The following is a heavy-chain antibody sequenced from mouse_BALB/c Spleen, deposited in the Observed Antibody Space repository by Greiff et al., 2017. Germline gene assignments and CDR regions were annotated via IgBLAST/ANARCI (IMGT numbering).Heavy chain of an antibody. V-gene: IGHV1-80*01. CDR2: IYPGDGDT. CDR3: ARTMTTDY. Sequence: VQLQESGAELVRPGSSVKISCKASGYAFSSYWMNWVKQRPGQGLEWIGQIYPGDGDTNYNGKFKGKATLTADKSSSTAYMQLSSLTSEDSAVYFCARTMTTDYWGQGTTLTVSS. D-gene: IGHD2-13*01. CDR1: GYAFSSYW. J-gene: IGHJ2*01.